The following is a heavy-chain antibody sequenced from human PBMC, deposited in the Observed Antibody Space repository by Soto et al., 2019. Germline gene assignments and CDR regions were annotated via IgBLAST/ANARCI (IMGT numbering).Heavy chain of an antibody. J-gene: IGHJ4*01. Sequence: QVQLVQSGAELKKPGASVTISCKASGYTFSDYIITWVRQAPGQGLEWMGWFSDYNGNTSYAQKFLGRVSMTTDTSTSTSYLELKCLTSDDTAVYYCARDSLNYSSTFDYWGQGTLMTVSS. D-gene: IGHD1-7*01. V-gene: IGHV1-18*01. CDR1: GYTFSDYI. CDR2: FSDYNGNT. CDR3: ARDSLNYSSTFDY.